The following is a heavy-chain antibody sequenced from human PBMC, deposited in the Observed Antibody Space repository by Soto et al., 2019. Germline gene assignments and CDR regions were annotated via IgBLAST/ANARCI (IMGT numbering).Heavy chain of an antibody. CDR3: AKDNIVVVPAAILNYDGIDV. CDR2: ISYDGSNK. Sequence: PVGSLRLSYAASGFTFSSYSMDWVRQAPGKGLEWVAVISYDGSNKYYADSVKGRFTISRDNSKNTLYLQMNSLRAEDTAVYYCAKDNIVVVPAAILNYDGIDVGGQGTTVTVPS. D-gene: IGHD2-2*02. J-gene: IGHJ6*02. CDR1: GFTFSSYS. V-gene: IGHV3-30*18.